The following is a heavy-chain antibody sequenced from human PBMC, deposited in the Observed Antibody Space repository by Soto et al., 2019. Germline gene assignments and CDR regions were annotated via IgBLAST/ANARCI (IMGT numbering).Heavy chain of an antibody. CDR1: GGTFRSLY. CDR3: ARRSVSHSNAFDF. V-gene: IGHV1-69*01. J-gene: IGHJ3*01. D-gene: IGHD2-15*01. Sequence: SVKVSCKASGGTFRSLYINWVRQAPVQGLEWMGGFIPIIGGGINSQKFQGRVTITSDESTSTAYMELSSLKSEDTAMYYCARRSVSHSNAFDFWGQGTMVTVSS. CDR2: FIPIIGGG.